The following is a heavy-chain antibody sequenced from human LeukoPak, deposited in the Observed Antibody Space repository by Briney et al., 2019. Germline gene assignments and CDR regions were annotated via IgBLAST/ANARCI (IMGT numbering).Heavy chain of an antibody. CDR3: ARDASSGSPSPSADP. CDR2: IWYDGSNK. J-gene: IGHJ5*02. V-gene: IGHV3-33*07. D-gene: IGHD6-19*01. Sequence: GGSLRLSCAASGFIFSRYGMSWVRQAPGKGLEWVAVIWYDGSNKYYADSVKGRFTISRDNSKNTLYLQMNSLRAEDTAVYYCARDASSGSPSPSADPWGQGTLVTVSS. CDR1: GFIFSRYG.